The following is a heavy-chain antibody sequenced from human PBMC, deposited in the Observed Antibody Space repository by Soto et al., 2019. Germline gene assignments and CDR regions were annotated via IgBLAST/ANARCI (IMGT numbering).Heavy chain of an antibody. D-gene: IGHD2-15*01. J-gene: IGHJ6*02. CDR2: ISAYNGNT. Sequence: ASVKVSCKASGYTFTSYGISWVRQAPGQGLEWKGWISAYNGNTNYAQKHQGRVTMTTDTSTSTANIELRSLRSDDTAVYYCARDQVIVVVVAATPPWYYYGMDVWGQGTTVTVSS. CDR1: GYTFTSYG. V-gene: IGHV1-18*01. CDR3: ARDQVIVVVVAATPPWYYYGMDV.